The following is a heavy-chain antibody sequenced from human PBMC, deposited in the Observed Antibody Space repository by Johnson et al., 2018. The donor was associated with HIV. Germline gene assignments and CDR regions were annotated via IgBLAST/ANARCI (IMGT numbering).Heavy chain of an antibody. CDR3: ARVATFYYYDSPYLVGKSGFDV. Sequence: QVQLVESGGGVVQPGGSLRLSCAASGFTFSSYGMHWVRQAPGKGLEWVAFIRYDGSNKYYADSVKGRFTISRDNAKNSLYLQMNNLRAEDTAIYYCARVATFYYYDSPYLVGKSGFDVWGQGTMVSVSS. V-gene: IGHV3-30*02. CDR2: IRYDGSNK. D-gene: IGHD3-22*01. J-gene: IGHJ3*01. CDR1: GFTFSSYG.